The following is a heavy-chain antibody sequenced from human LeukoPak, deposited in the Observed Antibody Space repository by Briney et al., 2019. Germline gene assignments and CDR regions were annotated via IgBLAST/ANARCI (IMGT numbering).Heavy chain of an antibody. V-gene: IGHV3-7*01. CDR3: ARDGGSGYAYDY. J-gene: IGHJ4*02. Sequence: GGSLRLSCAASGFTFSTYWMSWVRQAPGKGLEWVANTKQDGSEKHYVDSVRGRFTISRDSAKNSLHLQMNSLRAEDTAVYYCARDGGSGYAYDYWGQGTQVTVSS. CDR2: TKQDGSEK. CDR1: GFTFSTYW. D-gene: IGHD5-12*01.